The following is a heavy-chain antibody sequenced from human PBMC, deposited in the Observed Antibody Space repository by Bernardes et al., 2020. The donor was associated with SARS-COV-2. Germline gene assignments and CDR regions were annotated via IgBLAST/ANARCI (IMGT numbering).Heavy chain of an antibody. V-gene: IGHV3-21*01. CDR3: ARDSKDTIFSGYFDY. J-gene: IGHJ4*02. CDR2: ISSSSSYI. Sequence: GGSLRLSRAASGFTFSSYSMNWVRQAPGKGLEWVSSISSSSSYIYYADSVKGRFTISRDNAKNSLYLQMNSLRAEDTAVYYCARDSKDTIFSGYFDYWGQGTLVTVSS. CDR1: GFTFSSYS. D-gene: IGHD3-3*01.